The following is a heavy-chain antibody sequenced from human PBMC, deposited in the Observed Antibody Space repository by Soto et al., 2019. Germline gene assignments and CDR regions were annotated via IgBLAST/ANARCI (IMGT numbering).Heavy chain of an antibody. CDR3: AKDVVRELAYFDD. D-gene: IGHD3-10*01. CDR2: INQGGSEK. V-gene: IGHV3-7*01. Sequence: EVQLVESGGGLVQPGGPLRLSCAASGFTFSNYWMSWDRQAPGKGLEWVAKINQGGSEKWSADSVKGRFTISRDNAKNSLYLQLNSLGAEDTAVYFCAKDVVRELAYFDDWGQGTLVNVSS. CDR1: GFTFSNYW. J-gene: IGHJ4*02.